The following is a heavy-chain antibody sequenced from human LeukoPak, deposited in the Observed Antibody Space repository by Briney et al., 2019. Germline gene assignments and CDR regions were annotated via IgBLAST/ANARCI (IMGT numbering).Heavy chain of an antibody. V-gene: IGHV3-23*01. CDR1: GCTFSSYW. D-gene: IGHD3-16*01. CDR3: AKTLWGLTLLSSDH. Sequence: GGSLRLSCAASGCTFSSYWMHWVRQAPGKGLVWVSVVSDSGASTYYADSVKGRFTIYRDNSKNTLYLQMNSLRADDTAVYFCAKTLWGLTLLSSDHWGQGTLVTVSS. J-gene: IGHJ4*02. CDR2: VSDSGAST.